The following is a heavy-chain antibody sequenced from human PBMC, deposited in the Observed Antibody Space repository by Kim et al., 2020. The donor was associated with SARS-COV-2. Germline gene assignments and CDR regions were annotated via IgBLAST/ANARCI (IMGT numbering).Heavy chain of an antibody. CDR3: AKASHHYYDSSGYCFDY. J-gene: IGHJ4*02. D-gene: IGHD3-22*01. Sequence: VKGRVTISRDNSKNTLYLQMNSLRAEDTAVYYCAKASHHYYDSSGYCFDYWGQGSLVTVSS. V-gene: IGHV3-23*01.